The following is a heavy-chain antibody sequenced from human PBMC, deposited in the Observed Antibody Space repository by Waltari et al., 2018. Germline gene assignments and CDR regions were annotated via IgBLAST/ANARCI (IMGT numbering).Heavy chain of an antibody. CDR1: GGSFRGYY. CDR2: INHSGST. CDR3: ARFHLGDDAFDI. V-gene: IGHV4-34*01. D-gene: IGHD3-16*01. J-gene: IGHJ3*02. Sequence: QVQLQQWGAGLLKPSETLSLTCAVSGGSFRGYYWSWTRQPPGKGLEWIGEINHSGSTNYNPSLKSRVTISVDTSKNQFSLKLSSVTAADTAVYYCARFHLGDDAFDIWGQGTMVTVSS.